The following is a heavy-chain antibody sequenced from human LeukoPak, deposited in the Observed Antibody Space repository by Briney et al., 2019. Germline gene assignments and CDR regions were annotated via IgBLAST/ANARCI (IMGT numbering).Heavy chain of an antibody. CDR3: AREIN. CDR2: IYRDGKT. Sequence: PGGSLRLSCAASGFSVSSSYMNWVRQAPGKGLEWVSIIYRDGKTFYADSVKGRFTISRDNSKNTLYLQMNSLRAEDTAVYYCAREINWGQGTLVTVSS. V-gene: IGHV3-53*01. CDR1: GFSVSSSY. J-gene: IGHJ4*02.